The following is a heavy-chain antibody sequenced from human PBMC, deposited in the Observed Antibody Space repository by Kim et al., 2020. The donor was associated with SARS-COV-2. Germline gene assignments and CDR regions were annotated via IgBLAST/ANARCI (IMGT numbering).Heavy chain of an antibody. CDR1: GFTFSSYA. CDR3: ARGPTGIPLFTYYYYYYGMDV. D-gene: IGHD1-1*01. J-gene: IGHJ6*02. Sequence: GGSLRLSCAASGFTFSSYAMHWVRQAPGKGLEWVAVISYDGSNKYYADSVKGRFTISRDNSKNTLYLQMNSLRAEDTAVYYCARGPTGIPLFTYYYYYYGMDVWGQGTTVTVSS. CDR2: ISYDGSNK. V-gene: IGHV3-30-3*01.